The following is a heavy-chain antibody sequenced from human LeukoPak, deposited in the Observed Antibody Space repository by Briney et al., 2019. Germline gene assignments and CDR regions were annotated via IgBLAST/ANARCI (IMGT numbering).Heavy chain of an antibody. J-gene: IGHJ4*02. Sequence: HPGGSLRLSCAVSGFTVSNYYMSWVRQAPGKGLEWVSIIYSGGTKYYADSVKGRFTISRDNSKNTQYLQMNSLRVEDTAVYYCASGKYSTSFLDYWGQGTLVTVSS. V-gene: IGHV3-53*01. CDR3: ASGKYSTSFLDY. CDR1: GFTVSNYY. D-gene: IGHD6-6*01. CDR2: IYSGGTK.